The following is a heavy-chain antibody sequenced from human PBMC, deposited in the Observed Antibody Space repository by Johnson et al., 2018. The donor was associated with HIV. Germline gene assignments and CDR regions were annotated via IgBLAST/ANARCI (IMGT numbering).Heavy chain of an antibody. D-gene: IGHD6-25*01. CDR3: ATIAAHCAAFDI. CDR1: GFTFSSYW. J-gene: IGHJ3*02. Sequence: EVQLVESGGGLVQPGGSLRLSCAASGFTFSSYWMHWVRQAPGKGLVWVSRINSDGSSTSYADSVKGRFTISRDNSKNTLYLQMNSLRPEDTAAYYCATIAAHCAAFDIWGQGTVVTVSS. V-gene: IGHV3-74*01. CDR2: INSDGSST.